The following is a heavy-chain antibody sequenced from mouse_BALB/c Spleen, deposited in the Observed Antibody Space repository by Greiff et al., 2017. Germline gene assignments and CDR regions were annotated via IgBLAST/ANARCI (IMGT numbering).Heavy chain of an antibody. CDR3: ARQLGLQGMDY. V-gene: IGHV1-69*02. Sequence: QVQLQQSGAELVKPGASVKLSCKASGYTFTSYWMHWVKQRPGQGLEWIGEIDPSDSYTNYNQKFKGKATLTVDKSSSTAYMQLSSLTSEDSAVYYCARQLGLQGMDYWGQGTSVTVSS. CDR1: GYTFTSYW. CDR2: IDPSDSYT. D-gene: IGHD3-1*01. J-gene: IGHJ4*01.